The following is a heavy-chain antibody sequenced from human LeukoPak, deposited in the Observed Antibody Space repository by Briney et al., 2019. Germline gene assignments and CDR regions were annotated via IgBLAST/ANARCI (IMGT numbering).Heavy chain of an antibody. Sequence: SETLSLTCTVSGGSISSYYWSWIRQPPGKGLEWIGYIYYSGSTYYNPSLKSRVTISVDTSKNQFSLKLSSVTAADTAVYYCARRSDDFWTGHNWFDPWGQGTLVTVSS. J-gene: IGHJ5*02. V-gene: IGHV4-59*08. CDR3: ARRSDDFWTGHNWFDP. CDR2: IYYSGST. CDR1: GGSISSYY. D-gene: IGHD3/OR15-3a*01.